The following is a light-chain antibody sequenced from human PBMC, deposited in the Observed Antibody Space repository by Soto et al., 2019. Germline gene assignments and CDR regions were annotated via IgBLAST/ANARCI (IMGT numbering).Light chain of an antibody. V-gene: IGLV2-14*01. CDR1: SSDIGASKY. CDR2: QVI. CDR3: SSYTTTTPPVI. J-gene: IGLJ2*01. Sequence: QSALTQPASVSGSPGQSITISCNGTSSDIGASKYVSWYQQHPGKAPKLIIYQVISRPSGVSYRFSGAKSGNTASLTISGRPPEDDAEYYCSSYTTTTPPVIFGAGTQLTVL.